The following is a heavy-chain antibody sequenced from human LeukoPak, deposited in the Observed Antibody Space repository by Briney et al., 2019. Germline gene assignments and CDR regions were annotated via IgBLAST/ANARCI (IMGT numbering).Heavy chain of an antibody. V-gene: IGHV3-7*01. J-gene: IGHJ4*02. D-gene: IGHD6-19*01. CDR1: GFTFGSYW. CDR2: IKQDGSEK. Sequence: GSLRPSCAATGFTFGSYWMSWVRQAPGKGLEWVANIKQDGSEKYYVDSVKGRFTISRDNAKNSLYLQMNSLRAEDTAVYYCARVGVASYNFDYWGQGTLVTVSS. CDR3: ARVGVASYNFDY.